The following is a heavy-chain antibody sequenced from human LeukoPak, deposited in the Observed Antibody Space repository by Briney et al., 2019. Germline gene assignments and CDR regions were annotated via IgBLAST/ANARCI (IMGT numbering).Heavy chain of an antibody. D-gene: IGHD2-2*01. CDR3: ARLTGYCSSTSCYPGAFDI. CDR1: WYRVSMYR. V-gene: IGHV5-51*01. Sequence: VGDGKISGRRSWYRVSMYRTGVVGQIPKKNLECMGIIYPVDSDTRYSPSFQGQVTISADKSISTAYLQWSSLKASDTAMYYCARLTGYCSSTSCYPGAFDIWGQGTMVTVSS. J-gene: IGHJ3*02. CDR2: IYPVDSDT.